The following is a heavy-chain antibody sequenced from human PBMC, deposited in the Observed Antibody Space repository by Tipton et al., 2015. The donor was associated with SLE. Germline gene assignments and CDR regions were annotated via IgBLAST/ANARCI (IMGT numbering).Heavy chain of an antibody. Sequence: TLSLTCTVSGGSISSHYWSWIRQPPGKGLEWIGYIYYSGSTNYNPSLKSRVTISLDTSKNQFSLKLSSVTAADTAVYYCASVSGYGDYYYYGMDVWGQGTTVTVSS. V-gene: IGHV4-59*11. D-gene: IGHD5-12*01. CDR2: IYYSGST. CDR1: GGSISSHY. J-gene: IGHJ6*02. CDR3: ASVSGYGDYYYYGMDV.